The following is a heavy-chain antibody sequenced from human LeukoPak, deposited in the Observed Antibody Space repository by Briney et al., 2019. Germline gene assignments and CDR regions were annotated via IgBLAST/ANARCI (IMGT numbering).Heavy chain of an antibody. Sequence: SQTLSLTCTVSGGSISSGSYYWSWIRQPAGKGLEWIGRIYTSGSTNYNPSLKSRVTMSVDTSKNQFSLKLSSVTAADTAVYYCARDLGDSYGFDYWGQGTLVTVSS. CDR3: ARDLGDSYGFDY. V-gene: IGHV4-61*02. D-gene: IGHD5-18*01. CDR1: GGSISSGSYY. J-gene: IGHJ4*02. CDR2: IYTSGST.